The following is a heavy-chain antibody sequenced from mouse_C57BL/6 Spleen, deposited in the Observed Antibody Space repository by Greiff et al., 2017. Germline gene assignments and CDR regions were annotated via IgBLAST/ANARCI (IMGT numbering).Heavy chain of an antibody. CDR3: ARRQDYGSSYGYYAMDY. V-gene: IGHV5-12*01. J-gene: IGHJ4*01. CDR1: GFTFSDYY. D-gene: IGHD1-1*01. CDR2: ISNGGGST. Sequence: EVKLMESRGGLVQPGGSLKLSCAASGFTFSDYYMYWVRQTPEKRLEWVAYISNGGGSTYYPDTVKGRFTISRDNAKNTLYLQMSRLKSEDTAMYYCARRQDYGSSYGYYAMDYWGQGTSVTVSS.